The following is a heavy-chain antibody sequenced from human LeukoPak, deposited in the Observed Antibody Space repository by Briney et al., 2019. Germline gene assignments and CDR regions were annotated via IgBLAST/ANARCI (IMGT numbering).Heavy chain of an antibody. J-gene: IGHJ6*02. CDR1: GGSISYYY. D-gene: IGHD4-17*01. CDR2: IYYSGTT. Sequence: SETLSLTCTVSGGSISYYYWSWIRQSPGKGLEWIGYIYYSGTTNYNPSLKSRVTISVDTYKNQFSLQLRSVTAADTAVYYCAREDPQTTVPEGMDVWGQGTTVTVSS. V-gene: IGHV4-59*01. CDR3: AREDPQTTVPEGMDV.